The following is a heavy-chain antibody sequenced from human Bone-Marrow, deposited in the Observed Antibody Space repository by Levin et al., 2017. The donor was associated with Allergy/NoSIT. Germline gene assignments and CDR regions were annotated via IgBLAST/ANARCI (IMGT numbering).Heavy chain of an antibody. J-gene: IGHJ4*02. CDR2: IYRGGST. D-gene: IGHD4-23*01. CDR1: GFTVSTIY. V-gene: IGHV3-66*01. CDR3: AREGPYGGNSFDY. Sequence: LSLTCAASGFTVSTIYMTWVRQAPGKGLEWVSVIYRGGSTYYADSVKGRFTISRDNSKNTLYLQMNSLRAEDTAVYYCAREGPYGGNSFDYWGQGTLVTVSS.